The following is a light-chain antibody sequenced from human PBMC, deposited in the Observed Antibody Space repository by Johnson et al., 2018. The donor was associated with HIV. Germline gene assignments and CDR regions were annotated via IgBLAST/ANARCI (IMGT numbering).Light chain of an antibody. CDR1: SSNIGNNY. CDR3: GTWDRNLSVVFV. V-gene: IGLV1-51*02. Sequence: QSVLMQPPSVSAAPGQKVTISCSGSSSNIGNNYVSWYQQLPGTAPKLLIYENNKRPSGIPDRFSASKSGTSATLGITGLQTGDEADYYCGTWDRNLSVVFVFGSCNKV. J-gene: IGLJ1*01. CDR2: ENN.